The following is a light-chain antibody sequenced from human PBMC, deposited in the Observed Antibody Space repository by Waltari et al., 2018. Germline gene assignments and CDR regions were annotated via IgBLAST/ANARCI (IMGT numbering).Light chain of an antibody. CDR2: DAS. CDR1: QSVRSF. V-gene: IGKV3-11*01. J-gene: IGKJ4*01. CDR3: QLRINSPDT. Sequence: EIVLTQSPATLSLSPGDRATLSCRASQSVRSFLAWYQQKPGQAPRLLIHDASNRATDLTVSFSGSGSETDFSLTMRSRDPQYFAVYFCQLRINSPDTFGGGNEGEIK.